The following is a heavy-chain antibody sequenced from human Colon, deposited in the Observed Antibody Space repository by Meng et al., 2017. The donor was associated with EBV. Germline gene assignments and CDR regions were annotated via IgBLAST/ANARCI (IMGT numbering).Heavy chain of an antibody. D-gene: IGHD3-22*01. Sequence: QVQLQQWGAGLLKPSXXLSLTCAVYGGSFSGYYWSWIRQPPGKGLKWIGEINHSGSTNYNPSLKSRVTISVDTSKNQFSLKMRSVTAADTAVYYCARQAPYYFDSSGRFDYWGQGTLVNVSS. CDR3: ARQAPYYFDSSGRFDY. CDR1: GGSFSGYY. J-gene: IGHJ4*02. V-gene: IGHV4-34*02. CDR2: INHSGST.